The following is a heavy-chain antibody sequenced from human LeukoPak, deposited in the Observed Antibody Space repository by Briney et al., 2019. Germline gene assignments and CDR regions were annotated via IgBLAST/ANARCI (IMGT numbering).Heavy chain of an antibody. D-gene: IGHD6-13*01. V-gene: IGHV1-18*01. Sequence: ASVKVSCKASGYTFTSYGISWVRQAPGQGLEWMGWISAYNGNTNYAQKLQGRVTMTTDTSTSTAYMELRSLRSDDTAVYYCARDTFAIAAATYFQHWGQGTLVTVSS. J-gene: IGHJ1*01. CDR1: GYTFTSYG. CDR2: ISAYNGNT. CDR3: ARDTFAIAAATYFQH.